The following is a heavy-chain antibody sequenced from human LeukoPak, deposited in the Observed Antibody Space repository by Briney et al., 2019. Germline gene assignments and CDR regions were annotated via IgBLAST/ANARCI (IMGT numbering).Heavy chain of an antibody. CDR2: ISSGSSTI. CDR3: TRDSSGWTFDC. CDR1: GFTFSSYS. D-gene: IGHD6-19*01. J-gene: IGHJ4*02. V-gene: IGHV3-48*01. Sequence: PGGSLRLSCAASGFTFSSYSMNWVRQAPGKGLEWVSYISSGSSTIYYADSVKGRFTISRDNAKNSLYLQMDSLRAEDTAVYYRTRDSSGWTFDCWGQGTLVTVSS.